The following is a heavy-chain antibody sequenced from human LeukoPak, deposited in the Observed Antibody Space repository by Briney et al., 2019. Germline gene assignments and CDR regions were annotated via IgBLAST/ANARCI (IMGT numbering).Heavy chain of an antibody. CDR2: IHSDGNST. Sequence: GGSLRLSCAASGFAFSSYWMHWVRQAPGKGLVWVSRIHSDGNSTTYADSVKGRFTISRDNAKSTLYLQMNSLRAEDTAVYYCAREATPGVPRGLLLWGQGTLVTVSS. CDR1: GFAFSSYW. CDR3: AREATPGVPRGLLL. D-gene: IGHD3-22*01. J-gene: IGHJ4*02. V-gene: IGHV3-74*01.